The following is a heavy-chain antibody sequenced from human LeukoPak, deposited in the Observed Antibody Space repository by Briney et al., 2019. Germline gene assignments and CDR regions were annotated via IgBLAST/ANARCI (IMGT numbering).Heavy chain of an antibody. CDR3: ARDRGSGSYYNGYWYFDH. CDR1: GGSISSGGYY. V-gene: IGHV4-31*03. Sequence: SETLSLTCTVSGGSISSGGYYWSWIRQHPGKGLEWIGYIYYSGSTYYNPSLKSRVTISVDTSKNQFSLKLSSVTAADTAVYYCARDRGSGSYYNGYWYFDHWGRGTLVTVSS. D-gene: IGHD3-10*01. J-gene: IGHJ2*01. CDR2: IYYSGST.